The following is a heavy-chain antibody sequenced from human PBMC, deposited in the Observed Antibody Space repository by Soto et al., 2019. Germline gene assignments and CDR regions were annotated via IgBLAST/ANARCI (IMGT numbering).Heavy chain of an antibody. V-gene: IGHV1-18*01. CDR2: ISAYNGNT. Sequence: ASVKVSCKASGYTFASYAISWMRQAPGQGLEWMGWISAYNGNTNYAQKLQGRVTMTTDTSTSTAYMELRSLSSDDTAVYYCARDPPPPDYWGQGTLVTVSS. J-gene: IGHJ4*02. CDR3: ARDPPPPDY. CDR1: GYTFASYA.